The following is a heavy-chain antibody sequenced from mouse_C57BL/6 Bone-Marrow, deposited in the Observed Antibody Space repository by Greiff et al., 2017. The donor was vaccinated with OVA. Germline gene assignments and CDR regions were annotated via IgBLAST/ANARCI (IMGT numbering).Heavy chain of an antibody. CDR2: IYPGDGDT. V-gene: IGHV1-80*01. D-gene: IGHD1-1*01. CDR3: ERRGDYCGSSRDDFDY. CDR1: GYAFSSYW. J-gene: IGHJ2*01. Sequence: QVKLVESGAELVKPGASVKISCKASGYAFSSYWMHWVKQRPGQGLEWIGQIYPGDGDTNYNGKFKRKATLTADKSSSTAYMQLSSLTSEDSAVYFGERRGDYCGSSRDDFDYWGQGTTLTVSS.